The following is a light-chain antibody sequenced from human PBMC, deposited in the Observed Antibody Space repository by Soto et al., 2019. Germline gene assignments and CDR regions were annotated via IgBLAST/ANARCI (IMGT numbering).Light chain of an antibody. J-gene: IGLJ1*01. CDR1: SSDVGGYNY. Sequence: QSVLTQPPSASGSPGQSVTISCTGTSSDVGGYNYVSWYQQHPGKAPKLMIYEVSKRPSGVPDRFSGSKSGNTASPTVSGLQAEDEADYYCSSYAGNTWVFGTGTKVTV. CDR3: SSYAGNTWV. CDR2: EVS. V-gene: IGLV2-8*01.